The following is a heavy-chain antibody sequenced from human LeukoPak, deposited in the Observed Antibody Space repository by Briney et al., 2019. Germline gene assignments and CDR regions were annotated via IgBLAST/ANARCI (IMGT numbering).Heavy chain of an antibody. CDR1: GFTFSSYA. V-gene: IGHV3-30*04. D-gene: IGHD6-13*01. Sequence: GGSLRLSCAASGFTFSSYAMHWVRQAPGKGLEWVAVISYDGSDKYYADSVKGRFTISRDNSKNTLYLQMNRLRPDDTAVYYCARDSRQLALDYWGQGTLVTVSS. J-gene: IGHJ4*02. CDR3: ARDSRQLALDY. CDR2: ISYDGSDK.